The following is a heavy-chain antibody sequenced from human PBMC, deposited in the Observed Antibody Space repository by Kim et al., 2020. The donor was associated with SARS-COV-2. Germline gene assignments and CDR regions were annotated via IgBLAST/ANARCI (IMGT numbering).Heavy chain of an antibody. CDR3: ARQDAFDI. CDR2: SNK. J-gene: IGHJ3*02. Sequence: SNKYYEDSVKGRFTISRDNSKNTLYLQMNSLRAEDTAVYYCARQDAFDIWGQGTMVTVSS. V-gene: IGHV3-33*01.